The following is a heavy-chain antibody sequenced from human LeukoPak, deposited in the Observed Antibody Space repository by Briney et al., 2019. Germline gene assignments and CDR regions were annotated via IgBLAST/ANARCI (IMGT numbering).Heavy chain of an antibody. D-gene: IGHD4-11*01. Sequence: GGSLRLSSAASGFSFSNSWMHWGRQAPRKGVVCVSRINSDGSSTIYADSVKGRVAISRDNAKNTLYLQMNSLRAEDTAVYYCIKGKYQYDYWGQGTLVTVSS. J-gene: IGHJ4*02. V-gene: IGHV3-74*01. CDR1: GFSFSNSW. CDR2: INSDGSST. CDR3: IKGKYQYDY.